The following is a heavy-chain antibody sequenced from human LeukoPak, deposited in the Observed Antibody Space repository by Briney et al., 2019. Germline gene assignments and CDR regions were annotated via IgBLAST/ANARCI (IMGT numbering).Heavy chain of an antibody. Sequence: SETLSLACTVSGGSMSSYYWSWIRQPPGKGLEWIGYIYTSGSTNYNPSLKSRVSISVDTSKNQFSLKLSSVTAADTAVYYCARGSGSYLGAAFDIWGQGTMVTVSS. V-gene: IGHV4-4*09. CDR3: ARGSGSYLGAAFDI. D-gene: IGHD1-26*01. CDR1: GGSMSSYY. CDR2: IYTSGST. J-gene: IGHJ3*02.